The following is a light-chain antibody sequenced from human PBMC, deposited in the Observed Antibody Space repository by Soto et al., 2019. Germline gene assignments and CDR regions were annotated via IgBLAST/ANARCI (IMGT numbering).Light chain of an antibody. V-gene: IGLV1-47*02. CDR3: ASWDDSLSGWV. CDR1: FSNIGSNY. Sequence: QSVLTQPPSTSGTPGQSVTVSCSGTFSNIGSNYVYWYHHLPGTAPKLLIYNNNRRPSGVPDRFSGSNSGTSASRAISGLRSEDEADYYCASWDDSLSGWVFGGGTKLTVL. J-gene: IGLJ3*02. CDR2: NNN.